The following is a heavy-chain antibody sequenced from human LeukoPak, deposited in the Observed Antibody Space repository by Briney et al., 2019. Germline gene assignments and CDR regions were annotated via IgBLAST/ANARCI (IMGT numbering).Heavy chain of an antibody. CDR3: ARPSYYYMDV. V-gene: IGHV4-30-2*06. CDR1: GVSINDSLYY. CDR2: IYHSGIT. J-gene: IGHJ6*03. Sequence: SQTLSLTCTVSGVSINDSLYYWNWIRQSPGKGLEWIGYIYHSGITYYNPSLKTRVIISRDRSKNQFSLKLSSVTAADTAVYYCARPSYYYMDVWGKGTTVTVSS.